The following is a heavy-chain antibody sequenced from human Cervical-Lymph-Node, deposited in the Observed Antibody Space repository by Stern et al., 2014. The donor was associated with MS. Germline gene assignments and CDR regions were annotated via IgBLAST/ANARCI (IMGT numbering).Heavy chain of an antibody. CDR2: INPSGGFT. CDR3: ASARNTAFDI. V-gene: IGHV1-46*03. CDR1: EYTLSHFF. J-gene: IGHJ3*02. Sequence: QLVQSGAEVKKPGASVQVSCKASEYTLSHFFMHWIRQAPGQGLEWMGVINPSGGFTTYAQRFQGRFTMTRDTSTSTVFMKLSSLTSEDTAVYYCASARNTAFDIWGQGTSVIVSS.